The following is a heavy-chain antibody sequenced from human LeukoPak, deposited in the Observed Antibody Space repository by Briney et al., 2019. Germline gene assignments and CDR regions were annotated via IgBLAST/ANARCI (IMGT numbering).Heavy chain of an antibody. Sequence: SVKVSCKASGGTFSSYAISWVRQAPGQGLEWMGGIIPIFGTANYAQKFQGRVTITADKSTSTAYMELSSLRSEDTAVYYCAHARNADYGIDGWGKGTTVTVSS. CDR1: GGTFSSYA. CDR3: AHARNADYGIDG. D-gene: IGHD1-14*01. J-gene: IGHJ6*01. CDR2: IIPIFGTA. V-gene: IGHV1-69*06.